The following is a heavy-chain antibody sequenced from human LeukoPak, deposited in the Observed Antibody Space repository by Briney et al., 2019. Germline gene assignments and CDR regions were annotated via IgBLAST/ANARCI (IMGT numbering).Heavy chain of an antibody. J-gene: IGHJ6*02. D-gene: IGHD2-15*01. CDR3: AKGGYCSGGTCYPMDV. CDR1: GFTFSSYA. CDR2: ISGSGGIT. V-gene: IGHV3-23*01. Sequence: PGGSLRLSCAASGFTFSSYAMGWARQAPGKGPQWVSAISGSGGITYYADSVKGRFAISRDNSKNTLYLQMNSLRAEDTALYYCAKGGYCSGGTCYPMDVWGQGTTVTVSS.